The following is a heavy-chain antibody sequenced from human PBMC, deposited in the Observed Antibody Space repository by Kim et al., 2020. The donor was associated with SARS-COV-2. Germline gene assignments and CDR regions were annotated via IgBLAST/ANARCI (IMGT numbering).Heavy chain of an antibody. J-gene: IGHJ4*02. CDR3: AGWEGRASWHQFDY. Sequence: SETLSLTCSVSSDSISSYYWSWIRQLPGKGLEWLGYIFYSGSTDYNPSLKTRVTISWDTSKNQFSLELTSVTDADTAVYYCAGWEGRASWHQFDYWGQG. CDR2: IFYSGST. D-gene: IGHD2-2*01. V-gene: IGHV4-59*01. CDR1: SDSISSYY.